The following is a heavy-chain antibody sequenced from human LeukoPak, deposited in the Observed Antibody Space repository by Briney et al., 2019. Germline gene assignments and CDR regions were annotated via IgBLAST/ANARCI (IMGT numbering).Heavy chain of an antibody. D-gene: IGHD3-10*01. CDR1: GFTFSSYA. Sequence: GGSLRLSCAASGFTFSSYAMNWVRQAPGKGLEWVSVIGGSGGSIYHADSVKGRFTMSRDNAENTLFLQMNSLRAEDTAVYYCARVTLVRGVIPHFDYWGQGTLVTVSS. J-gene: IGHJ4*02. V-gene: IGHV3-23*01. CDR3: ARVTLVRGVIPHFDY. CDR2: IGGSGGSI.